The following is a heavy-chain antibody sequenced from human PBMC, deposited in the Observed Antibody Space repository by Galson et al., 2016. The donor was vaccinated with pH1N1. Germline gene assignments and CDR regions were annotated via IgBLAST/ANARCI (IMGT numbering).Heavy chain of an antibody. Sequence: SVKVSCKASGGTFSSYTINWVRQAPGQGLEWMGGIIPIFGTANYAQKFQGRVTITTDESASTVYMEVSSLRSEDTAVYYCATAVTWYFDYWGQGTVATVFS. CDR1: GGTFSSYT. D-gene: IGHD4-17*01. J-gene: IGHJ4*02. V-gene: IGHV1-69*05. CDR3: ATAVTWYFDY. CDR2: IIPIFGTA.